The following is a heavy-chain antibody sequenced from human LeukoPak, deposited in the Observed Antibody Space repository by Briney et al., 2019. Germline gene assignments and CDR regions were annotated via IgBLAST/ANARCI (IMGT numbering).Heavy chain of an antibody. CDR2: IYYSGST. CDR1: GGSISSYY. Sequence: SESLSLTCTVSGGSISSYYWSWIRQPPGKGLEWIGYIYYSGSTNYNASLKSRVTISVDTSKNQFSLKLSSVTAADTAVYYCAGIAAAGNSYFQHWGQGTLVTVSS. V-gene: IGHV4-59*01. CDR3: AGIAAAGNSYFQH. J-gene: IGHJ1*01. D-gene: IGHD6-13*01.